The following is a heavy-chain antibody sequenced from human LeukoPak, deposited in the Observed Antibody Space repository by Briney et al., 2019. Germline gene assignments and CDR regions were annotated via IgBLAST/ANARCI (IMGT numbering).Heavy chain of an antibody. CDR3: ARCPGSWSGYDAFDI. J-gene: IGHJ3*02. CDR1: GGSFSGYY. D-gene: IGHD6-13*01. V-gene: IGHV4-34*01. Sequence: SETLSLTCAVYGGSFSGYYWSWIRQPPGKGMEGIGEINHSGSTNYNPSLKSRVTISVDTSKNQFSLKLSSVTAADTAVYYCARCPGSWSGYDAFDIWGQGTMVTVSS. CDR2: INHSGST.